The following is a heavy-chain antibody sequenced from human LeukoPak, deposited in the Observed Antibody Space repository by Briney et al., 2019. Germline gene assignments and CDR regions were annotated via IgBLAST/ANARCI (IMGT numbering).Heavy chain of an antibody. V-gene: IGHV3-30*01. CDR2: ISYDGSNK. Sequence: PGGSLRLSCAASGFTFSSYAMHWVRQAPGKGLEWVAVISYDGSNKYYADSVKGQFTISRDNSKNTLYLQMNSLRAEDTAVYYCARDRRQWLVRCWFDPWGQGTLVTVSS. CDR3: ARDRRQWLVRCWFDP. D-gene: IGHD6-19*01. CDR1: GFTFSSYA. J-gene: IGHJ5*02.